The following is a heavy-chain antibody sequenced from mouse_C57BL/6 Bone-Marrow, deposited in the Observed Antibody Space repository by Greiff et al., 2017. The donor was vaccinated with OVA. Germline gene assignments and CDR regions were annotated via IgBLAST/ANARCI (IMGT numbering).Heavy chain of an antibody. J-gene: IGHJ2*01. CDR1: GYTFTSYW. CDR3: ARACGSSPPFDY. CDR2: IYPGSGST. D-gene: IGHD1-1*01. Sequence: VQLQQPGAELVKPGASVKMSCKASGYTFTSYWITWVKQRPGQGLEWIGDIYPGSGSTNYNEKFKSKATLTVDTSSSTAYMQLSSLTSEDSAVYYCARACGSSPPFDYWGQGTTLTVSS. V-gene: IGHV1-55*01.